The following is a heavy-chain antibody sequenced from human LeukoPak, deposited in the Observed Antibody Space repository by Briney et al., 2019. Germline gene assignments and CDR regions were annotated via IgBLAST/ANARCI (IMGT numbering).Heavy chain of an antibody. CDR1: GYSFTSYW. Sequence: GESLKIYCKGSGYSFTSYWIGWVRQMPGKGLEWMGIIYPRDSDTRYSPSFQGQVTIPADKSISTAYLQWSSLKASDTAMYYCARNYFASSGYYTGNFDYWGQGTLVTVSS. D-gene: IGHD3-22*01. CDR2: IYPRDSDT. CDR3: ARNYFASSGYYTGNFDY. V-gene: IGHV5-51*01. J-gene: IGHJ4*02.